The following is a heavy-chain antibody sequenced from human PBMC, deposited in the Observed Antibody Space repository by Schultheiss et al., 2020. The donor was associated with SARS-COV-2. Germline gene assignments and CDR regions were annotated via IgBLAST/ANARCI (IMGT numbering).Heavy chain of an antibody. D-gene: IGHD6-6*01. CDR3: ARGGYSSSSGFDY. V-gene: IGHV1-46*01. CDR1: GGTFSSYA. CDR2: INPSGGST. J-gene: IGHJ4*02. Sequence: ASVKVSCKASGGTFSSYAISWVRQAPGQGLEWMGIINPSGGSTSYAQKFQGRVTMTRDTSISTAYMELSRLRSDDTAVYYCARGGYSSSSGFDYWGQGTLVTVSS.